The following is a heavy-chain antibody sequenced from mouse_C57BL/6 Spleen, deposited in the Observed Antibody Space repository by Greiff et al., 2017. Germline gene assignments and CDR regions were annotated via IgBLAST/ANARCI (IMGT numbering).Heavy chain of an antibody. V-gene: IGHV1-82*01. J-gene: IGHJ3*01. CDR2: IYPGDGDT. CDR1: GYAFSSSW. D-gene: IGHD2-2*01. CDR3: ERSAYGYDGAY. Sequence: VKLMESGPELVKPGASVKISCKASGYAFSSSWMNWVKQRPGKGLEWIGRIYPGDGDTNYNGKFKGKATRTADKSSSTAYMQLSSLTSEDSAVYFCERSAYGYDGAYWGQGTLVTVSA.